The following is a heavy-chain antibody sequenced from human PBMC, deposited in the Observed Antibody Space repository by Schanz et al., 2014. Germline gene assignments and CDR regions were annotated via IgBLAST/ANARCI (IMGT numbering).Heavy chain of an antibody. CDR1: GFSFSTYG. D-gene: IGHD3-10*01. CDR2: ISSSSMYI. CDR3: AKDQGSYGSGSYSYFDY. J-gene: IGHJ4*02. Sequence: EVRLVESGGGLVKPGGSLRLSCAASGFSFSTYGMTWVRQAPGKGLEWVSSISSSSMYIYQADSMRGRFTISRDNAKNSLYLQVNNLSAEDTAVYYCAKDQGSYGSGSYSYFDYWGQGTLVTVSS. V-gene: IGHV3-21*04.